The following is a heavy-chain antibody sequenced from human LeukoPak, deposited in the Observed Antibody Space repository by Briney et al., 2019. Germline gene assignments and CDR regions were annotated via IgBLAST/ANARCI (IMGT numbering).Heavy chain of an antibody. CDR2: IYGGGST. J-gene: IGHJ5*02. V-gene: IGHV3-66*02. CDR3: AKAWGITMVRGVISSPNWFDP. Sequence: PGGSLRLSCVVSGFTVSNNYMKWVRQAPGKGLEWVSTIYGGGSTYYADSVKGRFTISRDNSKNTLYLQMNSLRAEDTAVYYCAKAWGITMVRGVISSPNWFDPWGQGTLVTVSS. D-gene: IGHD3-10*01. CDR1: GFTVSNNY.